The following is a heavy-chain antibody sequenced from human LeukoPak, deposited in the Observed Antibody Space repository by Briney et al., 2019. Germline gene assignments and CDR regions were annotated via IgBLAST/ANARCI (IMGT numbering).Heavy chain of an antibody. CDR1: GYSISSGYY. CDR3: AGDTRGVYSNYKLDP. Sequence: SETLSLTCTVSGYSISSGYYWGWIRQPPGKGLEWIGSIYHSGSTYYNPSLKSRVTISVDTSKNQFSLKLSSVTAADTAVYYCAGDTRGVYSNYKLDPWGQGTLVTVSS. CDR2: IYHSGST. D-gene: IGHD4-11*01. J-gene: IGHJ5*02. V-gene: IGHV4-38-2*02.